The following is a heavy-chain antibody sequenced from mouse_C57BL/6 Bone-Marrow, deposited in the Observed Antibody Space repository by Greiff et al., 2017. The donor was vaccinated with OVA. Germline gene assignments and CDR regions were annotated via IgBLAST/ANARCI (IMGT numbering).Heavy chain of an antibody. D-gene: IGHD1-1*01. CDR3: ARWGVVEAMDY. V-gene: IGHV5-4*01. J-gene: IGHJ4*01. CDR1: GFTFSSYA. CDR2: ISDGGSYT. Sequence: EVHLVESGGGLVKPGGSLKLSCAASGFTFSSYAMSWVRQTPEKRLEWVATISDGGSYTYYPDNVKGRFTISRDNAKNNLYLQMSHLKSEDTAMYYCARWGVVEAMDYWGQGTSVTVSS.